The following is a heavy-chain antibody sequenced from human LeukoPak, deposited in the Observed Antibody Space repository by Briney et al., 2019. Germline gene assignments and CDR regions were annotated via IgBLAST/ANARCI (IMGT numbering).Heavy chain of an antibody. J-gene: IGHJ3*02. V-gene: IGHV3-48*01. CDR3: AGRHDFWSGYHPLDAFDI. D-gene: IGHD3-3*01. CDR2: ISSSSSTI. CDR1: GFTFSSYS. Sequence: GGSLRLSCAASGFTFSSYSMNWVRQAPGKGLEWVSYISSSSSTIYYADSVKGRFTISRDNAKNSLYLQMNSLRAEDTAVYYCAGRHDFWSGYHPLDAFDIWGQGTMVTVSS.